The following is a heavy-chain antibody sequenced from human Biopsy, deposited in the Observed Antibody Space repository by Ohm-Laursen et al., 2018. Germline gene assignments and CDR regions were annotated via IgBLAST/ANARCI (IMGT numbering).Heavy chain of an antibody. V-gene: IGHV1-2*02. Sequence: GASVKVSCKVSGYTFNAYYIHWMRQAPGQGLEWMGWINPATGETRYAQRFQGRVTMTRDTSVTTAYMQLSSLTSDDTALYYCAKPSGGVSTIGFDPWGQGTQVIVSS. D-gene: IGHD3-16*01. CDR1: GYTFNAYY. CDR3: AKPSGGVSTIGFDP. J-gene: IGHJ5*02. CDR2: INPATGET.